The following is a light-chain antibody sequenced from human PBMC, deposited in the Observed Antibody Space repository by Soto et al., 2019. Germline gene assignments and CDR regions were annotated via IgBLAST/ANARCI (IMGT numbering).Light chain of an antibody. CDR3: QQRSNWLT. CDR1: QSISSY. CDR2: DAS. V-gene: IGKV3-11*01. Sequence: EIVLTQSPATLSFSPGERATLSCRASQSISSYLAWYQHKPGQAPRLLIYDASKRATGIPARFSGSGSGTDFTLTISSPEPEDFAVYYCQQRSNWLTFGGGTKVDIK. J-gene: IGKJ4*01.